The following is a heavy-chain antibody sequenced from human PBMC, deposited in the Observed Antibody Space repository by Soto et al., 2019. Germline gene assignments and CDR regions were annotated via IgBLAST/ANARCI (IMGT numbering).Heavy chain of an antibody. CDR3: ARDGKYYYDSSGYYDAFDI. J-gene: IGHJ3*02. CDR1: GFTVSSNY. V-gene: IGHV3-66*01. Sequence: GGSLRLSCAASGFTVSSNYMSWVRQAPGRGLEWVSVIYSGGSTYYADSVKGRFTISRDNSKNTLYLQMNSLRAEDTAVYYCARDGKYYYDSSGYYDAFDIWGQGTMVTVSS. D-gene: IGHD3-22*01. CDR2: IYSGGST.